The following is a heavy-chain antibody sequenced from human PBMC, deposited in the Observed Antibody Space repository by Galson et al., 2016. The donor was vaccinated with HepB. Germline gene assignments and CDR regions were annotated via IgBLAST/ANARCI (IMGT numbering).Heavy chain of an antibody. CDR2: IIPMFRTA. CDR3: ARDPEMATRPYYFHY. J-gene: IGHJ4*02. CDR1: GGTFSSYS. Sequence: SVKVSCKASGGTFSSYSISWLRQAPGQGLEWMGGIIPMFRTANYAQKFQGRVTITADESTSTAYVELSSLRSEDTAVYYCARDPEMATRPYYFHYWGQGTLVTVSS. D-gene: IGHD5-24*01. V-gene: IGHV1-69*13.